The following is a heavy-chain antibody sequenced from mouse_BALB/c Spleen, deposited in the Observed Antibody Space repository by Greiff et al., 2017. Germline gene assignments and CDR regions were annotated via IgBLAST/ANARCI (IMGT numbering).Heavy chain of an antibody. V-gene: IGHV1-63*02. D-gene: IGHD1-1*01. Sequence: QVQLQQSGAELVRPGTSVKISCKASGYTFTNYWLGWVKQRPGHGLEWIGDIYPGGGYTNYNEKFKGKATLTADTSSSTAYMQLSSLTSEDSAVYFCADYYGSPAWFAYWGQGTLVTVSA. CDR3: ADYYGSPAWFAY. CDR1: GYTFTNYW. CDR2: IYPGGGYT. J-gene: IGHJ3*01.